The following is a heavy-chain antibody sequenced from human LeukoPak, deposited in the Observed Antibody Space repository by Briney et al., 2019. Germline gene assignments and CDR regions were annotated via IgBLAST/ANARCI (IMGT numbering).Heavy chain of an antibody. V-gene: IGHV4-39*01. Sequence: SETLSLTCIVSGGSISSGTYYWGWIRQPPGKGLEWIGSVYYSGSTYYNPSLKSRVTISVDTSKNQFSLKLNSVTAADTAVYFCARQVVAVAGTGYFDYWGQGTLVTVSS. CDR1: GGSISSGTYY. CDR2: VYYSGST. D-gene: IGHD6-19*01. CDR3: ARQVVAVAGTGYFDY. J-gene: IGHJ4*02.